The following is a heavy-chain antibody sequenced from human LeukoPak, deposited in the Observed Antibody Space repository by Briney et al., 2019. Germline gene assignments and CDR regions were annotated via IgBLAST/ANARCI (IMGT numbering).Heavy chain of an antibody. CDR2: IYYSGST. J-gene: IGHJ4*02. V-gene: IGHV4-30-4*01. D-gene: IGHD3-3*01. CDR1: GGSISSGDYY. CDR3: ARGPRRKRDFWSGYDYYFDY. Sequence: SQTLSLTCTVSGGSISSGDYYWSWIRQPPGKRLEWIGYIYYSGSTYYNPSLKSRVTISVDTSKNQFSLKLSSVTAADTAVYYCARGPRRKRDFWSGYDYYFDYWGQGTLVTVSS.